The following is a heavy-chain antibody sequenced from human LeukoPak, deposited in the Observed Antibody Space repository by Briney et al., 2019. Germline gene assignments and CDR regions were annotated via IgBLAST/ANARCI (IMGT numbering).Heavy chain of an antibody. D-gene: IGHD4-4*01. CDR3: ARSLGNNYKGY. J-gene: IGHJ4*02. V-gene: IGHV1-69*04. Sequence: GASEKVSCKASGGTFSSYAISWVRQAPGQGLEWMGRIIPILGIANYAQKFQGRVTITADKSTSTAYMELSSLRSEDTAVYYCARSLGNNYKGYWGQGTLVTVSS. CDR2: IIPILGIA. CDR1: GGTFSSYA.